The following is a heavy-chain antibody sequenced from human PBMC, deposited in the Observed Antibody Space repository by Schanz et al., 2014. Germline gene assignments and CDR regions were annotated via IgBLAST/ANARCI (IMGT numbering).Heavy chain of an antibody. J-gene: IGHJ6*02. CDR2: LDRSGGKT. D-gene: IGHD3-3*02. CDR3: ARDKDVISTHFYSPFYFYVMDV. Sequence: EVQLVESGGGLIQPGGSLRLSCVASGFTVSSNYMSWVRQAPGKGLEWVSSLDRSGGKTYYADSVTGRFTISRDNSKKTLYLQMSSLTAEDTAVYYCARDKDVISTHFYSPFYFYVMDVWGQGTTVTVSS. CDR1: GFTVSSNY. V-gene: IGHV3-53*01.